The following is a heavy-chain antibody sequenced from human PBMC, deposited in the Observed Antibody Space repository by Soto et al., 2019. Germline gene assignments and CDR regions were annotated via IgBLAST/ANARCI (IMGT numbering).Heavy chain of an antibody. J-gene: IGHJ4*02. V-gene: IGHV1-46*01. CDR3: ARGLGLGDC. CDR1: GYTFSSYY. D-gene: IGHD3-9*01. CDR2: INPNGGST. Sequence: QVQLVQSGAEVKKPGASVKVSCTASGYTFSSYYIHWVRQAPGQGLEWIGIINPNGGSTNYSQKLKGRLTVTRDTSTATVYMDLSALTSDDTAMYYCARGLGLGDCWGQGTLVTVSS.